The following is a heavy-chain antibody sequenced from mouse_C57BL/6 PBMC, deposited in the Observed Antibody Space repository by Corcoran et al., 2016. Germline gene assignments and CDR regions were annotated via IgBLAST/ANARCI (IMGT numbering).Heavy chain of an antibody. CDR3: ARGGGYYVPYFDY. Sequence: DVQLQESGPGLVKPSQSLSLTCSVTGYSITSGYYWNWIRQFPGNKLEWMGYISYDGSNNYNPSLKNRISITRDPSKNQFFLKLNSVTTEDTATYYCARGGGYYVPYFDYWGQGTTLTVSS. CDR1: GYSITSGYY. V-gene: IGHV3-6*01. D-gene: IGHD2-3*01. J-gene: IGHJ2*01. CDR2: ISYDGSN.